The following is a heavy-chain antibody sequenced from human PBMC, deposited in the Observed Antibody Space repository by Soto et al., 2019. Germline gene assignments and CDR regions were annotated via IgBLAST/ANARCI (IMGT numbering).Heavy chain of an antibody. CDR2: ISGSGGST. Sequence: EVQLLESGGGLVQPGGSLRLSCAASGFTFSSYAMSWVRQAPGKGLEWVSAISGSGGSTYYADSVKGRFTISRDNSKNTLYLQMNSLRAEDTAVYYCAKDKSYYGDYDYDIDVWSQGTTVTVSS. J-gene: IGHJ6*02. CDR3: AKDKSYYGDYDYDIDV. D-gene: IGHD1-26*01. CDR1: GFTFSSYA. V-gene: IGHV3-23*01.